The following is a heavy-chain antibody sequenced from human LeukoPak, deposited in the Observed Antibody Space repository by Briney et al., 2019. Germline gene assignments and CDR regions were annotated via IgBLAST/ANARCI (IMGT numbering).Heavy chain of an antibody. Sequence: GGSLRLSCAASGFTFSSYAMSWVRQAPGKGLEWVSASSSSDPGTYYADSVRGRFTISRDNSKNTLYLQMNRLRVDDAAVYYCARAPVTSCRGAFCYPFDYWGQGILVTVSS. CDR3: ARAPVTSCRGAFCYPFDY. CDR2: SSSSDPGT. CDR1: GFTFSSYA. J-gene: IGHJ4*02. V-gene: IGHV3-23*01. D-gene: IGHD2-21*01.